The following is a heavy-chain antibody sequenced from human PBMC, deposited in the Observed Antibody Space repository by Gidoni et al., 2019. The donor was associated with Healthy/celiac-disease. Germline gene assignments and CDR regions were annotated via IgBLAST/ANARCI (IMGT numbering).Heavy chain of an antibody. V-gene: IGHV6-1*01. CDR3: ARTQWYCSSTSCYPFDY. Sequence: QVQLQQSGPGLVKPSQTLSLTCAISGDSVSSNSAAWNWIRQSPSRGLEWLGRTYYRSKWYNDYAVSVKSRITINPDTSKNQFSLQLNSVTPEDTAVYYCARTQWYCSSTSCYPFDYWGQGTLVTVSS. CDR2: TYYRSKWYN. CDR1: GDSVSSNSAA. D-gene: IGHD2-2*01. J-gene: IGHJ4*02.